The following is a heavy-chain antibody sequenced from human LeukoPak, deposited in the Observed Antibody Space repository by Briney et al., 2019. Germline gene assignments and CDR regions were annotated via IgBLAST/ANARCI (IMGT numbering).Heavy chain of an antibody. J-gene: IGHJ4*02. Sequence: SVKVSCKAPGCTFSRYAVSWVRRAPGQGLKWMGRIVPMYGAADYAQSFQGRVTITADKSTGTVFMELSRLRSEDTGMYYCVSEFHTSGPQKSFFDFWRQGNQVTV. CDR2: IVPMYGAA. D-gene: IGHD5/OR15-5a*01. CDR3: VSEFHTSGPQKSFFDF. CDR1: GCTFSRYA. V-gene: IGHV1-69*06.